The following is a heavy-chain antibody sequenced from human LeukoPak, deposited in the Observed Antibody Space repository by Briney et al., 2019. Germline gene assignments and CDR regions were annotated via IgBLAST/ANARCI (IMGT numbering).Heavy chain of an antibody. CDR1: GGFIGSYY. CDR3: ARESLRGAAAGYYYGMDV. V-gene: IGHV4-59*01. CDR2: LYYSGST. D-gene: IGHD6-13*01. J-gene: IGHJ6*04. Sequence: PSETLPLTCTVSGGFIGSYYWSWIRQPPGKGLAGIGDLYYSGSTSYNPSLNSRVTISVDTSKNQFSLKLSSVTAADTAVYYCARESLRGAAAGYYYGMDVWGKGTTVTVSS.